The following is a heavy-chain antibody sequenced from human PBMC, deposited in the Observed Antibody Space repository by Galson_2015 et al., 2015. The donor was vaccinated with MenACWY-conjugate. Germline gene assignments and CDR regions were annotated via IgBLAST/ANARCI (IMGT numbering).Heavy chain of an antibody. D-gene: IGHD2-15*01. V-gene: IGHV4-39*07. CDR2: IYYSGST. J-gene: IGHJ4*02. CDR3: ARERYCIGGRCYPDN. Sequence: LSLTCTVSGGSISSGSYYWGWIRQPPGKGLEWIGSIYYSGSTYYNPSLKSRVTISVDTSKNQFSLKLSSVTAADTAVYYCARERYCIGGRCYPDNWGQGTLVTVSS. CDR1: GGSISSGSYY.